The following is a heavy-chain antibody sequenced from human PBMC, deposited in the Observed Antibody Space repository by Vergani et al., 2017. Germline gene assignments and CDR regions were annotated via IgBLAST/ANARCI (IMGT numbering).Heavy chain of an antibody. CDR2: IFPSDSDT. CDR1: GYTFTSHW. J-gene: IGHJ4*02. CDR3: AGSFDMLTGYWGTFDY. D-gene: IGHD3-9*01. Sequence: EVQLVQSGAEVKKPGESLRISCKASGYTFTSHWIGWARQMPGKGLEWIGIIFPSDSDTRYSPSFQGQVTISVDKSITTAYLQWNSLRTSDTAMYYCAGSFDMLTGYWGTFDYWGQGTRVTVSS. V-gene: IGHV5-51*01.